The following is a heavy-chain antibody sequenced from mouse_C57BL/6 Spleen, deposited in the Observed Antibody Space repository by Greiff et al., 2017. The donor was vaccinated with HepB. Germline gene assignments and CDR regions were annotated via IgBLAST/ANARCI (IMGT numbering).Heavy chain of an antibody. CDR2: IRLKSDNYAT. D-gene: IGHD2-1*01. V-gene: IGHV6-3*01. J-gene: IGHJ1*03. Sequence: DVKLQESGGGLVQPGGSMKLSCVASGFTFSNYWMNWVRQSPEKGLEWVAQIRLKSDNYATHYAESVKGRFTISRDDSKSSVYLQMNNLRAEDTGIYYCTTPYGNYRYFDVWGTGTTVTVSS. CDR1: GFTFSNYW. CDR3: TTPYGNYRYFDV.